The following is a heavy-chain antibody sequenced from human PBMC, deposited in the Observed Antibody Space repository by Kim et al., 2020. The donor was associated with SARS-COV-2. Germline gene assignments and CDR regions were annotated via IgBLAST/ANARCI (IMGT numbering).Heavy chain of an antibody. CDR2: MNPNSGNT. CDR3: ARGWIWFGELNANRIPNWFDP. J-gene: IGHJ5*02. Sequence: ASVKVSCKASGYTFTSYDINWVRQATGQGLEWMGWMNPNSGNTGYAQKFQGSVTMTRNTSISTAYMELSSLRSEDTAVYYCARGWIWFGELNANRIPNWFDPWGQGTLVTVSS. V-gene: IGHV1-8*01. CDR1: GYTFTSYD. D-gene: IGHD3-10*01.